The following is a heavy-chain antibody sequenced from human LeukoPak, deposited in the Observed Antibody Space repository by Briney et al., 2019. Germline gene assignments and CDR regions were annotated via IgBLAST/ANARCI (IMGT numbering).Heavy chain of an antibody. J-gene: IGHJ4*02. V-gene: IGHV3-23*01. CDR1: GFTFKNYA. CDR2: ISGSGGST. CDR3: AKGKDLFDY. Sequence: GGSLRLSCVASGFTFKNYAMSWVRQAPGKGLEWVSAISGSGGSTYYADSVKGRFTISRDNSKNTLYLQMNSLRAEDTAVYYCAKGKDLFDYWGQGTLVTVSS.